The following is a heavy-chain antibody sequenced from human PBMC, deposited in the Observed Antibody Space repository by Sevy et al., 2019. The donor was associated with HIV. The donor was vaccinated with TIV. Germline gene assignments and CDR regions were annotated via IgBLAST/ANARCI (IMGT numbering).Heavy chain of an antibody. CDR1: GFTFSSFD. J-gene: IGHJ3*01. V-gene: IGHV3-48*02. CDR2: ISSSSTII. Sequence: GGSLRLSCAASGFTFSSFDMNWVRQAPGKGLEWVSYISSSSTIIYYADSVKGRFTISRYNAKNSLYLQMDSLRDEDTAVYYCAGHIGIMGAKGGQGRMVTVSS. D-gene: IGHD1-26*01. CDR3: AGHIGIMGAK.